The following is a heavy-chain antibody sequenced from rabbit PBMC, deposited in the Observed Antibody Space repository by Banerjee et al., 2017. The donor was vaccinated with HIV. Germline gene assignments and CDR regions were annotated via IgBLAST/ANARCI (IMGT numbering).Heavy chain of an antibody. D-gene: IGHD3-1*01. CDR3: ARDNVKDYVMGYFNL. J-gene: IGHJ4*01. Sequence: QSLEESGGDLVKPGASLTLTCTASGFSFSSGYDMCWVRQAPGKGLECIACIYAGSSGSTYYASWAKGRFTISKTSSTTVTLQMTSLTAADTATYFCARDNVKDYVMGYFNLWGPGTLVPVS. V-gene: IGHV1S40*01. CDR2: IYAGSSGST. CDR1: GFSFSSGYD.